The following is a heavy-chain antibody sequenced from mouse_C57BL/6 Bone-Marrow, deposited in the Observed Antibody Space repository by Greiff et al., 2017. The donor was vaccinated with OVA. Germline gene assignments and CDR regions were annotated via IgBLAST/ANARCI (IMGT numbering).Heavy chain of an antibody. CDR1: GYTFTSYW. CDR3: ARPGGEGYYAMDY. V-gene: IGHV1-69*01. J-gene: IGHJ4*01. CDR2: IDPSDSYT. Sequence: QVQLKQPGAELVMPGASVKLSCKASGYTFTSYWMHWVKQRPGQGLEWIGEIDPSDSYTNYNQKFKGKSTLTVDKSSSTAYMQLSSLTSEDSAVYYCARPGGEGYYAMDYWGQGTSVTVSS.